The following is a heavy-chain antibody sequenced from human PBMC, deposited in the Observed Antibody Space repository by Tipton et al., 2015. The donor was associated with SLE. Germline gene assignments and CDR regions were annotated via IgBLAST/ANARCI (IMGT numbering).Heavy chain of an antibody. Sequence: TLSLTCTVSGGSISSYYWSWIRQPPGKGLEWIGYIYYSGSTNYNPSLKSRVTISVDTSKNQFSLKLSSVTAADTAVYYCARAARYYYDSSGYYYFDYWGQGTLVTVSS. CDR2: IYYSGST. CDR3: ARAARYYYDSSGYYYFDY. J-gene: IGHJ4*02. D-gene: IGHD3-22*01. V-gene: IGHV4-59*12. CDR1: GGSISSYY.